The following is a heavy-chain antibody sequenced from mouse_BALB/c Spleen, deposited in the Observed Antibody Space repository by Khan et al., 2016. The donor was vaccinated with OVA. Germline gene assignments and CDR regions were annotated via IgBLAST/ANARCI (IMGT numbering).Heavy chain of an antibody. J-gene: IGHJ4*01. CDR1: GYSITSDYA. CDR3: ARDGSRYNYAMDY. Sequence: EVQLQESGPGLVKPSQSLSLTCTVTGYSITSDYAWNWIRQFPGNKLEWMGYINYSGSTNYNPALKSRISITRDTSKNQFFLQLNSVTTADTATYYCARDGSRYNYAMDYWGQGTSVNVSS. CDR2: INYSGST. D-gene: IGHD2-3*01. V-gene: IGHV3-2*02.